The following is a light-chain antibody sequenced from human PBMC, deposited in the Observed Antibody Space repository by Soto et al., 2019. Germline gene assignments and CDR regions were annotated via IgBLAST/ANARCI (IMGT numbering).Light chain of an antibody. Sequence: EIVLAQSPGTLSLSPGESATLSCRASQSVSSSFLAWYQQKAGQAPRLLIYDASNRATDIPARFSGSGSGTDFTLTISSLEPEDFTVNDCQQRSNWCTLRQGTRLEIK. V-gene: IGKV3D-20*02. CDR1: QSVSSSF. J-gene: IGKJ5*01. CDR2: DAS. CDR3: QQRSNWCT.